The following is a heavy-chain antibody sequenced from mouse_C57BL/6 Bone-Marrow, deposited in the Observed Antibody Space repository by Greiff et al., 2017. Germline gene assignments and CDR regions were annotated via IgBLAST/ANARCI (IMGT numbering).Heavy chain of an antibody. V-gene: IGHV1-61*01. CDR3: ARVTTVVATRYYFDY. Sequence: QVQLKQPGAELVRPGSSVKLSCKASGYTFTSYWMDWVKQRPGQGLEWIGNIYPSDSETHYNQKFKDKATLTVDKSSSTAYMQLSSLTSEDSAVYYCARVTTVVATRYYFDYWGQGTTLTVSS. J-gene: IGHJ2*01. D-gene: IGHD1-1*01. CDR1: GYTFTSYW. CDR2: IYPSDSET.